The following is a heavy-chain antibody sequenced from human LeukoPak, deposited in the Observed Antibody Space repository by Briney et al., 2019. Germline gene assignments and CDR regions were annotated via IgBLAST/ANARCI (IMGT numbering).Heavy chain of an antibody. CDR1: GFTFSSYW. CDR2: INSDGSNT. CDR3: AREEDDYFDY. V-gene: IGHV3-74*01. J-gene: IGHJ4*02. Sequence: GGSLRLSCAASGFTFSSYWMHWVRQAPGKGLGWVSRINSDGSNTGYTDSVKGRFTISRDNAKNTLYLQMNSLRAEDTAVYYCAREEDDYFDYWGQGTLVTVSS. D-gene: IGHD2-15*01.